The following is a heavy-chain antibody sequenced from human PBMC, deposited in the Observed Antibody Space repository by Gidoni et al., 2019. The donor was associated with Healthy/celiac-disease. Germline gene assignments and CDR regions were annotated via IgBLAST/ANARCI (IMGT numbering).Heavy chain of an antibody. CDR3: ARHVTTMVRGVIITFPDY. D-gene: IGHD3-10*01. J-gene: IGHJ4*02. Sequence: EVQLVQSGAEVKKPGASLKISCKGSGYSFTSYWIGWVRQMPGKGLAWMGIIYPGDSDTRYSPSFQGQVTISADKSISTAYLQWSSLKASDTAMYYCARHVTTMVRGVIITFPDYWGQGTLVTVSS. V-gene: IGHV5-51*01. CDR1: GYSFTSYW. CDR2: IYPGDSDT.